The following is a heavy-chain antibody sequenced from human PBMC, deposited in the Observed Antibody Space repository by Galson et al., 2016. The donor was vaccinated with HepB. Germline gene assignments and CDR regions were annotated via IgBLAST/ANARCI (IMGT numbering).Heavy chain of an antibody. CDR1: GYTFSNYA. D-gene: IGHD2-8*01. Sequence: SVKVSCKASGYTFSNYAISWVRQAPGQGLEWLGWISIHNGHTKYAQKVQGRVTMTTDTSTPTAYMELRSLRSDDTAVYYCARETPPRWGSCSNAGCLNYYYYYGMDVWGQGTTVTVSS. V-gene: IGHV1-18*01. CDR2: ISIHNGHT. J-gene: IGHJ6*02. CDR3: ARETPPRWGSCSNAGCLNYYYYYGMDV.